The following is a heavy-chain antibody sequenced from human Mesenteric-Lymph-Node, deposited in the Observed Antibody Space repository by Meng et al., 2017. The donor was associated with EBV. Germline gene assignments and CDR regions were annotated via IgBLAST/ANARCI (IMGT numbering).Heavy chain of an antibody. V-gene: IGHV1-18*01. CDR2: ISPYNGNT. CDR1: GYTFSNFG. CDR3: ARDSVTSPIDY. Sequence: QVQLVQSGAEVKKPGASVKVTCKSSGYTFSNFGITWVRHAPGQGLEWMGWISPYNGNTYYEQKFRGRVTLTTDTSTTTAYMEVRSLRSDDTAVYYCARDSVTSPIDYWGQGTLVTVSS. D-gene: IGHD4-17*01. J-gene: IGHJ4*02.